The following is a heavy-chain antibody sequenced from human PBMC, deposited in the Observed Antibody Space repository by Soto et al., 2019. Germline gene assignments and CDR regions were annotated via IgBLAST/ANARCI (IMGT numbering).Heavy chain of an antibody. CDR3: ARETIAVAGTQ. D-gene: IGHD6-19*01. V-gene: IGHV3-66*01. CDR1: GFTVSSNY. Sequence: GGSLRLSCAASGFTVSSNYMSWVRQAPGKGLEWVSVIYSGGSTYYADSVKGRFTISRGNSKNTLYLQMNSLRAEDTAVYYCARETIAVAGTQWGQGTLVTVSS. CDR2: IYSGGST. J-gene: IGHJ4*02.